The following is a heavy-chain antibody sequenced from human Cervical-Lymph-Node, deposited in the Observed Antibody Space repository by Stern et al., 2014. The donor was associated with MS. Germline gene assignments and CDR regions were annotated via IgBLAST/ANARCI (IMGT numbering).Heavy chain of an antibody. J-gene: IGHJ4*02. V-gene: IGHV1-46*03. D-gene: IGHD4-17*01. Sequence: VQLVESGAEVKKPGASVKVSCKASGYTFTSYYMHWVRQAPGQGLEWMGIINPSGGSTSYAQKFQGRVTMTRDTSSSTVYMELSSLRSEDTAVYYCARDALRGWYFDYWGQGTLVTVSS. CDR3: ARDALRGWYFDY. CDR2: INPSGGST. CDR1: GYTFTSYY.